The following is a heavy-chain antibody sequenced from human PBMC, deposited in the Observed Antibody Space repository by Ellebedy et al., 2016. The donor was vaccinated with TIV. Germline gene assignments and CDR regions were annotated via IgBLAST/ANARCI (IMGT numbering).Heavy chain of an antibody. CDR3: ASGYKDCSGGSCYTYYFDY. D-gene: IGHD2-15*01. V-gene: IGHV1-69*06. J-gene: IGHJ4*02. CDR1: GGTFSSYA. CDR2: IIPIFGTA. Sequence: SVKVSXXASGGTFSSYAISWVRQAPGQGLEWMGGIIPIFGTANYAQKFQGRVTITADKSTSTAYMELSSLRSEDTAVYYCASGYKDCSGGSCYTYYFDYWGQGTLVTVSS.